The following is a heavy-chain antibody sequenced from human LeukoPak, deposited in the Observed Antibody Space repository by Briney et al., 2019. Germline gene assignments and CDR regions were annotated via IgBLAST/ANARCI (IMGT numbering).Heavy chain of an antibody. J-gene: IGHJ4*02. CDR1: GFTFSSYA. CDR2: ISYDGSNK. D-gene: IGHD3-22*01. CDR3: ARELYYDSSGYYSPFDY. V-gene: IGHV3-30*01. Sequence: GRSLRLSCAASGFTFSSYAMRWVRQAPGKGLEWVAVISYDGSNKYYADSVKGRFTISRDNSKNTLYLQMNSLRAEDTAVYYCARELYYDSSGYYSPFDYWGQGTLVTVSS.